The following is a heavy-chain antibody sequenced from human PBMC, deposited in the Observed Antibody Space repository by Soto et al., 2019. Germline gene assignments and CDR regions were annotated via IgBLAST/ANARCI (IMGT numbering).Heavy chain of an antibody. Sequence: ASVKVSCKASGYTFTSYYMHWVRQAPGQGLEWMGIINPSGGSTSYAQKFQGRVTMTRDTSTSTVYMELSSLRSEDTAVYYCARATAPLSAMIVSAFDIWGQRTTVTVSS. CDR3: ARATAPLSAMIVSAFDI. CDR1: GYTFTSYY. V-gene: IGHV1-46*01. J-gene: IGHJ3*02. CDR2: INPSGGST. D-gene: IGHD3-22*01.